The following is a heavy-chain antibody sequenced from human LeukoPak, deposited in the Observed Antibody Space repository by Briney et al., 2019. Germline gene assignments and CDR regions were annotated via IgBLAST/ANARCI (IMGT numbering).Heavy chain of an antibody. D-gene: IGHD6-13*01. CDR1: GYTFTSYA. CDR3: ARGGSSSWYYWFDP. CDR2: INAGNGNT. Sequence: ASVKVSCKASGYTFTSYAMHWVRQAPGQRLEWMGWINAGNGNTKYSQKFQGRVTITRDTSASTAYMELSSLRSEDTAVYYCARGGSSSWYYWFDPWGQGTLVTVSS. V-gene: IGHV1-3*01. J-gene: IGHJ5*02.